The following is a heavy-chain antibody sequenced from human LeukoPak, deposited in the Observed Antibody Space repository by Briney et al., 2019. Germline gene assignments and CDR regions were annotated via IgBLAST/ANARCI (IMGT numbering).Heavy chain of an antibody. D-gene: IGHD1-1*01. V-gene: IGHV1-69*06. CDR2: SIPIFGTA. CDR3: ARDEGFTTGTLFNWFDP. CDR1: GGTFSSYA. J-gene: IGHJ5*02. Sequence: ASVKVSCKASGGTFSSYAISWVRPAPGQGLEWMGGSIPIFGTANHAQKFQGRVTITADKSTSTDYMELSSLRSEDTAVYYCARDEGFTTGTLFNWFDPWGQGTLVTVSS.